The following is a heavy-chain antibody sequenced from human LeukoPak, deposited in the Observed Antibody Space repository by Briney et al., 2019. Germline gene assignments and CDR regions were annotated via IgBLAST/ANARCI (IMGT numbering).Heavy chain of an antibody. CDR2: IKQDGSEK. CDR1: GFTFSSYW. Sequence: GGSLRLSCAASGFTFSSYWMSWVRQAPGKGLEWVANIKQDGSEKYYVDSVKGRFTISRDSAKNSLYLQMNSLRAEDTAVYYCARGVPYDSWSGPHYSDYWGQGTLVTVSS. J-gene: IGHJ4*02. D-gene: IGHD3-3*01. V-gene: IGHV3-7*01. CDR3: ARGVPYDSWSGPHYSDY.